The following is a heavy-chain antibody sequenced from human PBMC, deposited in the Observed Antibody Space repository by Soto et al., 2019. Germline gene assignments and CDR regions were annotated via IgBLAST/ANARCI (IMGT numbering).Heavy chain of an antibody. V-gene: IGHV3-21*01. CDR1: GFTFSSYS. CDR3: ARGSTVTRAQYYYYYGMDV. Sequence: EVQLVESGGGLVKPGGSLRLSCAASGFTFSSYSMNWVRQAPGKGLEWVSSISSSSSYIYYADSVKGRFTISRDNAKNSLYLQRNSLRAEDTAVYYCARGSTVTRAQYYYYYGMDVWGQGTTVTVSS. D-gene: IGHD4-17*01. CDR2: ISSSSSYI. J-gene: IGHJ6*02.